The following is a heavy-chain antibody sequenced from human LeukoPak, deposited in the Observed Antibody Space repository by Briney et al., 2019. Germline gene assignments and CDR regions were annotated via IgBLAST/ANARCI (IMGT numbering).Heavy chain of an antibody. D-gene: IGHD3-10*01. CDR3: ARVSVVRGVNHFDY. V-gene: IGHV3-21*01. J-gene: IGHJ4*02. Sequence: PGGSLRLSCAASGFTFSSYSMNWVRQAPGKGLEWVSSISSSSSYTYYADSVKGRFTISRDNAKNSLYLQMNSLRAEDTAVYYCARVSVVRGVNHFDYWGQGTLVTVSS. CDR1: GFTFSSYS. CDR2: ISSSSSYT.